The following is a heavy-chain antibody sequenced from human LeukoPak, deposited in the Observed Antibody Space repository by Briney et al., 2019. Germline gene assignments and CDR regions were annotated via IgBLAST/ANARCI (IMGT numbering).Heavy chain of an antibody. V-gene: IGHV4-59*08. CDR2: IYYSGST. J-gene: IGHJ4*02. CDR3: AREAPFDY. Sequence: PSETLSLTCTVSGGSISSYYWSWVRQPPGKGLEWIGYIYYSGSTYYNPSLKSRVTISVDTSKNQFSLKLSSVTAADTAVYYCAREAPFDYWGQGTLVTVSS. CDR1: GGSISSYY.